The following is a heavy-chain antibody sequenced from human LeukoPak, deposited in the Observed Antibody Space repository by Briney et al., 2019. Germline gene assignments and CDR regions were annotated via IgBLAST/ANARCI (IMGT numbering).Heavy chain of an antibody. J-gene: IGHJ4*02. D-gene: IGHD6-19*01. CDR2: IKQDGSEK. V-gene: IGHV3-7*01. CDR3: ARVGKNGWDFDH. CDR1: GFTLSSYW. Sequence: GGSLRLSCAASGFTLSSYWMSWVRQAPGDGLEWMANIKQDGSEKYYVDSVKGRFTISRDNARNSLYLQMSSLRAEDTAVYYCARVGKNGWDFDHWGQGTLVTVSS.